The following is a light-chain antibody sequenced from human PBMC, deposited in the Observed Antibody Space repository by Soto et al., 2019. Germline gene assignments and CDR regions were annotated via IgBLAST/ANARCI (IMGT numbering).Light chain of an antibody. CDR1: QSVSSY. J-gene: IGKJ4*01. CDR2: DTS. CDR3: QPYNNWPLT. V-gene: IGKV3-15*01. Sequence: EIVWTQSPTTLSLSPGERSTLACGASQSVSSYLAWYQQKPGQAPRLLIYDTSTRATGVPTRFSGSRSGAEFTLTINSLQSEDFAVYYCQPYNNWPLTFGGGTKVDI.